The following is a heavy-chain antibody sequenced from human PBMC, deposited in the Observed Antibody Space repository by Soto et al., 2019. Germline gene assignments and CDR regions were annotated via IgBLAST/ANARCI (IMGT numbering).Heavy chain of an antibody. J-gene: IGHJ6*02. D-gene: IGHD3-10*01. CDR1: GFTFSSYA. Sequence: EVQLLESGGGLVQPGGSLRLSCAASGFTFSSYAMSWVRQAPGKGXEXXXXXXXSGGSTYYADSVKGRFTISRDNSKNTLYLQMNSLRAEDTAVYYCAKHVGWFGELLPLYYYYGMDVWGQGTTVTVSS. CDR3: AKHVGWFGELLPLYYYYGMDV. CDR2: XXXSGGST. V-gene: IGHV3-23*01.